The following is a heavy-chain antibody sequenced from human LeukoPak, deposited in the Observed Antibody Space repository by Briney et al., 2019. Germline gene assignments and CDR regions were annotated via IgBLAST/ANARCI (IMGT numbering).Heavy chain of an antibody. J-gene: IGHJ3*02. CDR2: VDPEDGET. V-gene: IGHV1-69-2*01. CDR3: ATGALVLRFVEWQKNDAFDI. D-gene: IGHD3-3*01. Sequence: VASVKVSCKASGYTFTDYYMHWVQQAPGKGLEWMGRVDPEDGETIYAEKFQGRVTITADTSTDTAYMELSSLRSEDTAVYYCATGALVLRFVEWQKNDAFDIWGQGTMVTVSS. CDR1: GYTFTDYY.